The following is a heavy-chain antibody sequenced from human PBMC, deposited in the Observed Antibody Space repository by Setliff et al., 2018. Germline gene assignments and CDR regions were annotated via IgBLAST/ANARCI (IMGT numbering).Heavy chain of an antibody. CDR2: IYPLDSDT. CDR1: GYSFTNYW. D-gene: IGHD6-13*01. CDR3: ARHRGRAAAGTCFDI. Sequence: PGESLKISCKGSGYSFTNYWIVWVRQMPGKGLEWMGIIYPLDSDTRYSPSFQGQVTISADKSVSTAYLQWRSLKASDTAIYYCARHRGRAAAGTCFDIWGQGTLVTVSS. V-gene: IGHV5-51*01. J-gene: IGHJ4*02.